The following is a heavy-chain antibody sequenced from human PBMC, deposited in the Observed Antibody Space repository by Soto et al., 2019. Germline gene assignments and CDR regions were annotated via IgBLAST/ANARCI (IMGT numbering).Heavy chain of an antibody. J-gene: IGHJ2*01. V-gene: IGHV1-3*01. CDR2: INAGNGNT. CDR3: ARGGSLYWYFDL. Sequence: GASVKVSCKASGYTFTNYAMHWVRQAPGQRLEWMGWINAGNGNTKYSQKFQGRVTITRDTSASTAYMKLSSLRSEDTAVYYCARGGSLYWYFDLWGRGTLVTVSS. CDR1: GYTFTNYA. D-gene: IGHD1-26*01.